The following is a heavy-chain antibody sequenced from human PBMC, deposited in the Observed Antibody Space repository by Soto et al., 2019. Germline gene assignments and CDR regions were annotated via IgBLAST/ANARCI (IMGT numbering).Heavy chain of an antibody. CDR1: GGTFGNTW. CDR3: TTDRISGVVTQFGS. J-gene: IGHJ4*02. V-gene: IGHV3-15*01. Sequence: VQLVESGGGLVKPGGSLRLSCAASGGTFGNTWMSWVRQAPGKGLEWVARIRRKSDGGTTDYAPPVKGKFTIPRTDSEYTLYLKMDSLSTEDTAVYYCTTDRISGVVTQFGSWGQGALVTVSP. CDR2: IRRKSDGGTT. D-gene: IGHD3-3*02.